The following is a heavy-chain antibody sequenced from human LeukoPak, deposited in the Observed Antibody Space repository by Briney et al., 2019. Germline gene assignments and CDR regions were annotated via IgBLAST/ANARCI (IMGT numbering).Heavy chain of an antibody. CDR2: INAGNGNT. CDR1: GYTFTTYA. D-gene: IGHD6-13*01. CDR3: ARDPIGSRWPYYFDY. Sequence: ASVKVSCKASGYTFTTYAMHWVRQAPGQRLEWMGCINAGNGNTKYSQKFQARVTITRDTSASTAYMELSSLRSEDTAVYYCARDPIGSRWPYYFDYWGQGTLVTVSS. J-gene: IGHJ4*02. V-gene: IGHV1-3*01.